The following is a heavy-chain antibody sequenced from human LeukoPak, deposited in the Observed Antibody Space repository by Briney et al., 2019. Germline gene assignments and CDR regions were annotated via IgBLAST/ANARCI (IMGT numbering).Heavy chain of an antibody. CDR3: ARGRGAYYYGSGSRIDAFDI. J-gene: IGHJ3*02. CDR1: GFTFSSYD. CDR2: IGTAGDT. Sequence: GGTLCLSCAASGFTFSSYDMHWVRHAQGKGLEWVSTIGTAGDTYYPGSVKGRFTISRENAKNSLYLQMNSLRAGDTAVYYCARGRGAYYYGSGSRIDAFDIWGQGTMVTVSS. V-gene: IGHV3-13*01. D-gene: IGHD3-10*01.